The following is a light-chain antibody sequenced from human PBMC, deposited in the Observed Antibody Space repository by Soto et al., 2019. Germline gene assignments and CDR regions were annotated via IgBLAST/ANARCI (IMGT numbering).Light chain of an antibody. V-gene: IGLV1-44*01. Sequence: QSVLTQPPSASGTPGQRVTISCSGSSSNIGSNTVSWYQQLPGTAPKLLIYSNNQRPSGVPDRFSGSKSGTSVSLAISGLQSEDEADYYCAAWDDSRNGYYVFGTGTKVTVL. CDR3: AAWDDSRNGYYV. CDR1: SSNIGSNT. J-gene: IGLJ1*01. CDR2: SNN.